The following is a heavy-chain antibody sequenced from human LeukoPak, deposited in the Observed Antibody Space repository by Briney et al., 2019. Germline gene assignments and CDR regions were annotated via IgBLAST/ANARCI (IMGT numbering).Heavy chain of an antibody. J-gene: IGHJ4*02. Sequence: SETLSLTCTVSGGSISSYYWSWIRQPPGKGLEWIGEINHSGSTNYNPSLKSRVTISVDTSKNQFSLKLSSVTAADTAVYYCARGRATIENWGQGTLVTVSS. V-gene: IGHV4-34*01. D-gene: IGHD5-24*01. CDR2: INHSGST. CDR1: GGSISSYY. CDR3: ARGRATIEN.